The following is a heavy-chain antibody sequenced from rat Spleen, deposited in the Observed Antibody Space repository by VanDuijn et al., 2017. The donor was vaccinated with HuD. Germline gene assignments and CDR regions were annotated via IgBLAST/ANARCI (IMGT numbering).Heavy chain of an antibody. CDR1: GFTFSDYN. J-gene: IGHJ4*01. D-gene: IGHD1-1*01. CDR2: INYEGSKT. V-gene: IGHV5-7*01. Sequence: QLVESGGGLVQPGKSLKLSCSASGFTFSDYNMAWVRQAPKKGLEWVATINYEGSKTYHRDSVKGRFTISRDNAKSTLFLQMDSLRSEDTATYYCARHSGDGYYVMDAWGQGASVTVSS. CDR3: ARHSGDGYYVMDA.